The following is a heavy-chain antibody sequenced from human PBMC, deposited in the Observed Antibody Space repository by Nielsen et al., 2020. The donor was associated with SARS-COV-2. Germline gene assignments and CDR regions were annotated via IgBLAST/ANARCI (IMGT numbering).Heavy chain of an antibody. J-gene: IGHJ6*02. D-gene: IGHD3-16*01. CDR1: GFTFSRFA. V-gene: IGHV3-23*01. Sequence: GGSLRLSCAASGFTFSRFAMSWVRQAPGKGLEWVSAISGSGGDTYYADSVKGRFTISRDNSKNTLYLQMNSLRAEDTAVYYCARELTPLYGMDVWGQGTTVTVSS. CDR2: ISGSGGDT. CDR3: ARELTPLYGMDV.